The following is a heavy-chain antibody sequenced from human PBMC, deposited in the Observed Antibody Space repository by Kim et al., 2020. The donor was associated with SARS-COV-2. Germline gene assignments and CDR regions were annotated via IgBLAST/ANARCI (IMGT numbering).Heavy chain of an antibody. CDR3: ARDDIPHCSSTSCNVDY. V-gene: IGHV3-30*07. J-gene: IGHJ4*02. D-gene: IGHD2-2*01. Sequence: VKGRFTISRDNSKNTLYLQMNSLRAEDTAVYYCARDDIPHCSSTSCNVDYWGQGTLVTVSS.